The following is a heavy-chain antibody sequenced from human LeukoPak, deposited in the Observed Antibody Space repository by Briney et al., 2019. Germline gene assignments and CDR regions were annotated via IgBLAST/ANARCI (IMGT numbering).Heavy chain of an antibody. D-gene: IGHD4-23*01. CDR2: IDWDDDK. J-gene: IGHJ4*02. V-gene: IGHV2-70*11. CDR3: ARAFYGGNSVDS. CDR1: GFSLSTSAMC. Sequence: SGPTLVNPTQTPTLTCTFSGFSLSTSAMCVSWIRQPPGKALEWLARIDWDDDKYYSTSLKTRLTISKDTSKNQVVLTMTNMDPVDTATYYCARAFYGGNSVDSWGQGTLVTVPS.